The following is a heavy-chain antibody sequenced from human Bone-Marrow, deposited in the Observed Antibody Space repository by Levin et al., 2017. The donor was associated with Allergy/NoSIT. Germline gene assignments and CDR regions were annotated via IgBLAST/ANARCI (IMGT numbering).Heavy chain of an antibody. Sequence: SQTLSLTCAVYGGSFSGYYWSWIRQPPGKGLEWIGEINHSGSTNYNPSLKSRVTISVDTSKNQFSLKLSSVTAADTAVYYCARALLFKQLVPLGNYFDYWGQGTLVTVSS. CDR3: ARALLFKQLVPLGNYFDY. CDR2: INHSGST. CDR1: GGSFSGYY. J-gene: IGHJ4*02. V-gene: IGHV4-34*01. D-gene: IGHD6-13*01.